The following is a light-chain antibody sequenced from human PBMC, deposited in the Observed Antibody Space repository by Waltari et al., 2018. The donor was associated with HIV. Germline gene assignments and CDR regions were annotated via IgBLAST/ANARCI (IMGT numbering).Light chain of an antibody. CDR3: QQRFNWVT. CDR2: DTS. V-gene: IGKV3-11*01. Sequence: EIVLTQSPVTLSLSPGDRATLSCRASQSVGTYSAWYQQKSGQAPRLLIYDTSNSATGISDRFSCSWSGTDFTLTISSLEPEDFAVYYCQQRFNWVTFGGGTKVELK. CDR1: QSVGTY. J-gene: IGKJ4*01.